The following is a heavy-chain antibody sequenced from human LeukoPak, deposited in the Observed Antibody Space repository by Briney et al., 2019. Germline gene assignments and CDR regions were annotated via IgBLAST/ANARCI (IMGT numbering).Heavy chain of an antibody. V-gene: IGHV1-3*01. Sequence: ASVKVSCKASGYTFTSYAMHWVRQAPGQRLEWMGWINVGNGNTKYSQKFQGRVTITRDTSASTAYMELSSLRSEDTAVYYCARGDHYYDSSGYFVWGQGTLVTVSS. CDR1: GYTFTSYA. CDR2: INVGNGNT. J-gene: IGHJ4*02. D-gene: IGHD3-22*01. CDR3: ARGDHYYDSSGYFV.